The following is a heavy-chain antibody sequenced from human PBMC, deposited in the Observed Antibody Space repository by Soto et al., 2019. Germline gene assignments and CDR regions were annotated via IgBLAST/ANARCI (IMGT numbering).Heavy chain of an antibody. V-gene: IGHV5-51*01. CDR3: ARLCSGGSCYPYYYYGMDV. CDR1: GYSFTSYW. D-gene: IGHD2-15*01. CDR2: IYPGDSDT. Sequence: PGESLKISCKGSGYSFTSYWIGWVRQMPGKGLEWMGIIYPGDSDTRYSPSFQGHVTISADKSISTAYLQWSSLKASDTAMYYCARLCSGGSCYPYYYYGMDVWGQGTTVTVS. J-gene: IGHJ6*02.